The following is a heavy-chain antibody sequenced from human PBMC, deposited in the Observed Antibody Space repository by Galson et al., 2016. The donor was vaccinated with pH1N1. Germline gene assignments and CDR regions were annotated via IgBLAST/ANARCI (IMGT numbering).Heavy chain of an antibody. V-gene: IGHV2-70*04. CDR3: ARIRAGDDSFDI. CDR1: GFSLTTAGMR. Sequence: PALVKPTQTLTLTCTFSGFSLTTAGMRVSWIRQPPGKAPEWLARIGWGDDKYYSTSLKTRLTISKDTSRNQVVLAMTNMDPLDTATYYCARIRAGDDSFDIWGQGTMVTVSS. CDR2: IGWGDDK. J-gene: IGHJ3*02.